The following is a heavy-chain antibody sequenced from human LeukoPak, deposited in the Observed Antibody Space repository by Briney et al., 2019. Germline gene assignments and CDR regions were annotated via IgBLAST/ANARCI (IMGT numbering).Heavy chain of an antibody. J-gene: IGHJ6*02. CDR2: IYPGDSDT. Sequence: GESLKISCKGSGYSFTSYWIGWVRQMPGKGLEWMGIIYPGDSDTRYSPSLQGQVTISADKSISTAYLQWSSLKASDTAMYYCARHGRIAAAGTDYYYGMDVWGQGTTVTVSS. CDR1: GYSFTSYW. D-gene: IGHD6-13*01. CDR3: ARHGRIAAAGTDYYYGMDV. V-gene: IGHV5-51*01.